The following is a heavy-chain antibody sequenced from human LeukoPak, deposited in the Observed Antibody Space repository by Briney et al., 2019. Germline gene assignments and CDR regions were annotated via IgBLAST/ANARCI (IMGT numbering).Heavy chain of an antibody. CDR3: ARGEVRGVIILRSVGMDV. CDR1: GGSSSGYY. Sequence: NPSETLSLTCAVYGGSSSGYYWSWIRQPPGKGLEWIGEINHSGSTNYNPSLKSRVTISVDTSKNQFSLKLSSVTAADTAVYYCARGEVRGVIILRSVGMDVWGQGTTVTVSS. J-gene: IGHJ6*02. V-gene: IGHV4-34*01. D-gene: IGHD3-10*01. CDR2: INHSGST.